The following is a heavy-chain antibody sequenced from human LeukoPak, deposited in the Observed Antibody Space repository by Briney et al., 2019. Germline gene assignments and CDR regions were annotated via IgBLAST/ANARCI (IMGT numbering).Heavy chain of an antibody. CDR1: GGAINTFY. V-gene: IGHV4-4*07. J-gene: IGHJ4*02. CDR3: ARVDYDYGDYVFDY. Sequence: PSETLSLTCTVSGGAINTFYWSWIRQPAGKGLEWIGRIYSSGITNYNPSLKSRVTLSVDRSKNQFSLKLSSVTAADTAVYYCARVDYDYGDYVFDYWGQGTLVTVSS. CDR2: IYSSGIT. D-gene: IGHD4-17*01.